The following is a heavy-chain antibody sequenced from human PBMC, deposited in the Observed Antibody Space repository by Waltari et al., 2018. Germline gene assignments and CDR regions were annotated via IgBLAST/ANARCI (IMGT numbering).Heavy chain of an antibody. J-gene: IGHJ6*02. Sequence: QVQLVQSGAEVKKPGSSVKVSCKASGGTFSSYAISWVRQAPGQGLEWMGGIIPISGTANYAQKCRGIVTITTDESTSTADMELGSLRSEDAVVYYCARVRSSGWDYGYYYYGMDVWGQGTTVTVSS. V-gene: IGHV1-69*05. D-gene: IGHD6-19*01. CDR1: GGTFSSYA. CDR2: IIPISGTA. CDR3: ARVRSSGWDYGYYYYGMDV.